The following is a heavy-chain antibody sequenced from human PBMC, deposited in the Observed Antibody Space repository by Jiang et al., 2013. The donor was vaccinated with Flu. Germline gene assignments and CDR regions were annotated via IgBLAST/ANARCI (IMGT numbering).Heavy chain of an antibody. Sequence: PGLVKPSQTLSLTCTVSGGSISSGSYYWSWIRQPAGKGLEWIGRIYTSGSTNYNPSLKSRVTISVDTSKNQFSLKLSSVTAADTAVYYCARDSRYGSSWYHDYWGQGTLVTVSS. CDR1: GGSISSGSYY. CDR2: IYTSGST. J-gene: IGHJ4*02. D-gene: IGHD6-13*01. V-gene: IGHV4-61*02. CDR3: ARDSRYGSSWYHDY.